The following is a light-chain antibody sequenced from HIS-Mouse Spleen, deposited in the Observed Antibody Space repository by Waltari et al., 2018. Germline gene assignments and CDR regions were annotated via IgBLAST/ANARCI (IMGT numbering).Light chain of an antibody. CDR2: DAS. Sequence: DIQMTQSPSSLSASVGDRVTITCQASQDISNYLNCYQQKPGKPPKLLIYDASNLETGVPSRFSGSGSGTDFTFTISSLQPEDIATYYCQQYDNLPPLTFGGGTKVEIK. CDR3: QQYDNLPPLT. CDR1: QDISNY. J-gene: IGKJ4*01. V-gene: IGKV1-33*01.